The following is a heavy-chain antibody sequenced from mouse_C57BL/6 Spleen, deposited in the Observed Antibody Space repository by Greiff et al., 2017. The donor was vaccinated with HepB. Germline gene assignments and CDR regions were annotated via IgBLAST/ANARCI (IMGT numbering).Heavy chain of an antibody. Sequence: EVHLVESGGGLVKPGGSLKLSCAASGFTFRGYGMHWVRQAPEKGLEWVAYISSGSSTIYYADTVKGRFTISRDKAKNTPFLQMTSLRSEDTAMYYCAVYGSGPVVDFDVWGTGATVTVAS. D-gene: IGHD1-1*01. CDR3: AVYGSGPVVDFDV. CDR2: ISSGSSTI. V-gene: IGHV5-17*01. J-gene: IGHJ1*03. CDR1: GFTFRGYG.